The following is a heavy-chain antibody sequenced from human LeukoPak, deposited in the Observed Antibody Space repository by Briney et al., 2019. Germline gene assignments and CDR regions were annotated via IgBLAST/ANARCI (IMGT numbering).Heavy chain of an antibody. D-gene: IGHD1-1*01. Sequence: MPGGSLRLSCAASGFTFASYSMNWVRQAPGKGLEWVSSISGDSTYIYNAGSVKGRFTISRDNAQASLYLQMISLRADDTAVYYCARVSGRLERQSDLDYWGQGTLVIVSS. CDR3: ARVSGRLERQSDLDY. CDR1: GFTFASYS. V-gene: IGHV3-21*01. CDR2: ISGDSTYI. J-gene: IGHJ4*02.